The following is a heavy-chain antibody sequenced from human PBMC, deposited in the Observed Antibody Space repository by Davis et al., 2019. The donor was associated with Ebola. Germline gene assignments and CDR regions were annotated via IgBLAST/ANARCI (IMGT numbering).Heavy chain of an antibody. Sequence: SGPTLVTPTETLTLTCTVSGSSLSNAKMTVSWIRQPPGKALEWLAHIFSNDERSYSTSLRSRLTISKDTSKSQVVLTMTNMDPVDTATYYCARFTLYSYYAMDVWGQGTTVTVSS. V-gene: IGHV2-26*01. CDR3: ARFTLYSYYAMDV. J-gene: IGHJ6*02. CDR2: IFSNDER. CDR1: GSSLSNAKMT.